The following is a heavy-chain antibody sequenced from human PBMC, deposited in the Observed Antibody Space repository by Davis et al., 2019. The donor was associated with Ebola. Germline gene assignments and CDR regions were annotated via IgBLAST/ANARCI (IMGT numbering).Heavy chain of an antibody. CDR2: IIPILGIA. V-gene: IGHV1-69*04. D-gene: IGHD3-22*01. CDR1: GYTFTSYG. J-gene: IGHJ6*02. CDR3: ARDRYYYDSSGYYYVSGYYGMDV. Sequence: SVKVSCKASGYTFTSYGISWVRQAPGQGLEWMGRIIPILGIANYAQKFQGRVTITADKSTSTAYMELSSLRSEDTAVYYCARDRYYYDSSGYYYVSGYYGMDVWGQGTTVTVSS.